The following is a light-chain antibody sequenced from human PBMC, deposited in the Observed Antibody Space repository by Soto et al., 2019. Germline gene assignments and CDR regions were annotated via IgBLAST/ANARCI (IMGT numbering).Light chain of an antibody. CDR1: SGHSSYA. Sequence: QLVLTQSPSASASLGASVKLTCTLSSGHSSYAIAWHQQQPEKGPRYLMKLYSDGSHSKGDGIPDRFSGSSSGAERYLTISSLQSEDEADYYCQTWGTGIVLFGGGTQLTVL. J-gene: IGLJ2*01. CDR2: LYSDGSH. V-gene: IGLV4-69*01. CDR3: QTWGTGIVL.